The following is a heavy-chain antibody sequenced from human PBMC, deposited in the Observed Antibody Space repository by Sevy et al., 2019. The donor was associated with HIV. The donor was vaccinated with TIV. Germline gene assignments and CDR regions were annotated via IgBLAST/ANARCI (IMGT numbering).Heavy chain of an antibody. D-gene: IGHD2-8*01. J-gene: IGHJ4*02. CDR2: LSFGCGEI. Sequence: GGSPRLSCAASGFTFSKYSMSWVRQPPGKGLEWVSTLSFGCGEINYADSVKGWFTISRDNSKSSVYLQMNNLRPEDTAVYYCAREGCTKPHDYWGQGTLVTVSS. V-gene: IGHV3-23*01. CDR1: GFTFSKYS. CDR3: AREGCTKPHDY.